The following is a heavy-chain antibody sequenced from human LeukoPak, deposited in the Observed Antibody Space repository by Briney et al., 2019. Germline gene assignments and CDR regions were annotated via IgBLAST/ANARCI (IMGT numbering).Heavy chain of an antibody. CDR1: GYTFTSYD. CDR3: ARGLDSSWNYYYYYMDV. Sequence: GASVKVSCKASGYTFTSYDINWVRQAPGQGLEWMGRINPNSGGTNYAQKFQGRVTMTRDTSISTAYMELSRLRSDDTAVYYCARGLDSSWNYYYYYMDVWGKGTTVTVSS. D-gene: IGHD6-13*01. CDR2: INPNSGGT. V-gene: IGHV1-2*06. J-gene: IGHJ6*03.